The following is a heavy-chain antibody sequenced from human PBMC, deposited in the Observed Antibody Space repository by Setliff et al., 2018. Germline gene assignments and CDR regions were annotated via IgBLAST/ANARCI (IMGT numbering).Heavy chain of an antibody. CDR1: GFTFSTIW. D-gene: IGHD3-10*01. CDR3: ARDGVFYAMDF. CDR2: IKEDGSEK. V-gene: IGHV3-7*01. Sequence: GGSLRLSCAASGFTFSTIWMSWARQAPGKGLEWVANIKEDGSEKYYVDSVRGRFTISRDNAKNSLYLQMDSLRAEDSAVYYCARDGVFYAMDFWGQGTTVTVSS. J-gene: IGHJ6*02.